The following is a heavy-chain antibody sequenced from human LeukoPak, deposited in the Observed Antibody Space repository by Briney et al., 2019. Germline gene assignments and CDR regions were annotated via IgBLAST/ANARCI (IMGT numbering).Heavy chain of an antibody. V-gene: IGHV4-30-2*01. CDR1: GGSISSGGYY. CDR2: IYHSGST. J-gene: IGHJ3*02. CDR3: AREGITMIVVAGGAFDI. Sequence: PSETLSLTCTVSGGSISSGGYYWSWIRQPPGKGLEWIGYIYHSGSTYYNPSLKSRVTISVDRSKNQFSLKLSSVTAADTAVYYCAREGITMIVVAGGAFDIWGQGTMVTVSS. D-gene: IGHD3-22*01.